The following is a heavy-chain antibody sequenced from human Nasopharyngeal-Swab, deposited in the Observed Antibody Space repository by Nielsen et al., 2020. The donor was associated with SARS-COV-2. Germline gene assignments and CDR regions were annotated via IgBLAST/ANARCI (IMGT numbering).Heavy chain of an antibody. CDR2: IIPIFGTA. V-gene: IGHV1-69*06. CDR1: GGTFSSYA. CDR3: ARDVYSSSSWWFDP. J-gene: IGHJ5*02. D-gene: IGHD6-6*01. Sequence: SVKVSCKASGGTFSSYAISWVRQAPGQGLEWMGGIIPIFGTANYAQKFQGRVTNTADKSTSTAYMELSSLRSEDTAAYYCARDVYSSSSWWFDPWGQGTLVTVSS.